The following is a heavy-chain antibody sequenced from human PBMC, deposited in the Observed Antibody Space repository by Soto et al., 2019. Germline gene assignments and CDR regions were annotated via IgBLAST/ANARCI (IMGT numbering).Heavy chain of an antibody. CDR3: ARDLGVVKFDY. CDR1: GFTFSTYW. CDR2: INQDGSEI. Sequence: GGSLRLSCAASGFTFSTYWMSWVRQAPGKGLEWVANINQDGSEISYVDSVKGRFTISRDTAKKSLYLQMNSLRAEDTAVYYCARDLGVVKFDYWGQGTLVTVSS. V-gene: IGHV3-7*05. J-gene: IGHJ4*02. D-gene: IGHD3-3*01.